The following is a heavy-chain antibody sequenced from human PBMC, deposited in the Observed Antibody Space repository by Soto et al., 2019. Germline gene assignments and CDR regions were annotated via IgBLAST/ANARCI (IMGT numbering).Heavy chain of an antibody. Sequence: ASVKVSCKASGYTFTSYGISWVRQAPGQGLEWMGWISAYNGNTNYAQKLQGRVTMTTDTSTSTAYMELRSLRSDDTAVYYCARFYCSCTSCYSFDYWGKGTLVPVSS. V-gene: IGHV1-18*01. D-gene: IGHD2-2*01. CDR1: GYTFTSYG. J-gene: IGHJ4*02. CDR3: ARFYCSCTSCYSFDY. CDR2: ISAYNGNT.